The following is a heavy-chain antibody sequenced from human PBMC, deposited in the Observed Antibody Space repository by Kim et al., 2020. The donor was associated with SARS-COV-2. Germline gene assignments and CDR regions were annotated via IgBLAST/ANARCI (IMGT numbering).Heavy chain of an antibody. Sequence: GGSLRLSCAASGFTFSSCDMNWVRQTPGKGLEWVSYISRYRRHTYYADPVKGRFTISRDNAKNSLYLQMNSRRVEETAVYYGARDREAKARMGGMDVWG. CDR2: ISRYRRHT. J-gene: IGHJ6*02. V-gene: IGHV3-21*01. D-gene: IGHD2-15*01. CDR3: ARDREAKARMGGMDV. CDR1: GFTFSSCD.